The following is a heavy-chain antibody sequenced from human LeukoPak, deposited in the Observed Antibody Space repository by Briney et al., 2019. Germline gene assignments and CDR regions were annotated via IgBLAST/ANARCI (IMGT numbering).Heavy chain of an antibody. V-gene: IGHV3-7*04. D-gene: IGHD3-22*01. Sequence: PGGSLRLSCAASGVTFSSYGMSWVRQAPGQGLEWVANIKQDGSERYYVDSVKGRFTISRDNAKNSLYLQMNSLRAEDTAVYYCARAITYYYDSSGYSWGQGTLVTVSS. CDR1: GVTFSSYG. CDR2: IKQDGSER. CDR3: ARAITYYYDSSGYS. J-gene: IGHJ4*02.